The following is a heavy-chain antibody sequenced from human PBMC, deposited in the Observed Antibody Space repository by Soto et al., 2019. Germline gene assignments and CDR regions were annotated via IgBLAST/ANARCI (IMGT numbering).Heavy chain of an antibody. V-gene: IGHV4-39*01. J-gene: IGHJ4*02. CDR2: IYYSGST. CDR1: GGSISSSSYY. Sequence: QLQLQESGPGLVKPSETLSLTCTVSGGSISSSSYYWGWIRQPPGKGLEWIGSIYYSGSTYYNPSLKSRVTISVDTSKNQFSLKLSSVTAADTAVYYCARQGAMVRGVISGWYFDYWGQGTLVTVSS. D-gene: IGHD3-10*01. CDR3: ARQGAMVRGVISGWYFDY.